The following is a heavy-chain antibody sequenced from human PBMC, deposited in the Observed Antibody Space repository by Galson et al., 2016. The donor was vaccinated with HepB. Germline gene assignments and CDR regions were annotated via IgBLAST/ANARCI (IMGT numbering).Heavy chain of an antibody. D-gene: IGHD6-25*01. Sequence: LRLSCAASGFKFGDYAMSWFRQAPGKGLEWVSVIYSDARTYYADAVEGRFTISIDNSKNTLYLQMNSLRAEDTAVYYCAKLYGWYGSGYFQHWGQGTLVTVSS. J-gene: IGHJ1*01. CDR2: IYSDART. V-gene: IGHV3-23*03. CDR3: AKLYGWYGSGYFQH. CDR1: GFKFGDYA.